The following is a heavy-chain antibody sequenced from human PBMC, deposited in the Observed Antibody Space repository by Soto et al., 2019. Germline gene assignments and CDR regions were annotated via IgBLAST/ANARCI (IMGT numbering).Heavy chain of an antibody. CDR1: GLSFSSYG. Sequence: PGGSLRLSCAASGLSFSSYGMHWVRQAPGKGPEWVAAISYDGSNKNYADSVKGRFTISRDNSKNTVYLQMNSLRAEDTAVYYCAKDTYYHDSSGYYIFDYWGQGTLVTVSS. V-gene: IGHV3-30*18. CDR3: AKDTYYHDSSGYYIFDY. D-gene: IGHD3-22*01. J-gene: IGHJ4*02. CDR2: ISYDGSNK.